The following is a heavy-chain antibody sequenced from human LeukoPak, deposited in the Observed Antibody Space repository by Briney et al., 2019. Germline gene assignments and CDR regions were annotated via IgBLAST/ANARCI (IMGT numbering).Heavy chain of an antibody. CDR3: FSRFLEWLHVN. CDR1: GGSISSSNYY. D-gene: IGHD3-3*01. J-gene: IGHJ4*02. V-gene: IGHV4-39*01. CDR2: IYYSGGT. Sequence: KPSEALSLTCTVSGGSISSSNYYWGWIRQPPGKGLEWIGTIYYSGGTYYNPSLKSRVTISVDASKNQFSLKLASMTAADTAVYFCFSRFLEWLHVNWGQGTLVTVSS.